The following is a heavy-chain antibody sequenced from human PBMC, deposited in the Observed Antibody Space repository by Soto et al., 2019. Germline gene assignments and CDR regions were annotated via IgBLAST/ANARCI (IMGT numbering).Heavy chain of an antibody. J-gene: IGHJ4*02. CDR3: ARTLDDSSGEFDY. Sequence: SETLSLTCTVSGGSISSSSYYWGWIRQPPGKGLEWIGSIYYSGSTYYNPSLKSRVTISVDTSKNQFSLKLSSVTAADTAVYYCARTLDDSSGEFDYWGPGTPVPVSS. V-gene: IGHV4-39*01. D-gene: IGHD3-22*01. CDR1: GGSISSSSYY. CDR2: IYYSGST.